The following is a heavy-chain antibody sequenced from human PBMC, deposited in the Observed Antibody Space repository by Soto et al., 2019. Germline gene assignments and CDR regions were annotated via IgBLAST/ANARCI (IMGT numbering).Heavy chain of an antibody. CDR1: GFTVSSNY. CDR2: IYSGGST. D-gene: IGHD3-10*01. Sequence: GGSLRLSCAASGFTVSSNYMSWVRQAPGKGLEWVSVIYSGGSTYYADSVKGRFTISRDNSKNTLYLQMNSLRAEDTAVYYCARRGSTGNYYYYMYVWGKGTTVTVSS. V-gene: IGHV3-66*01. CDR3: ARRGSTGNYYYYMYV. J-gene: IGHJ6*03.